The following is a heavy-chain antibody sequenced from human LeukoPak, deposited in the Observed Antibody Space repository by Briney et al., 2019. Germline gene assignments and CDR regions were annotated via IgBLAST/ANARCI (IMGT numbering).Heavy chain of an antibody. Sequence: GGAVTLSFPASGCSFSTTDMTWVRQSRGKEPQWLSTSNGWGDRTYYADSVKGRFTISRDNSKNTVYLQMNSLRAEDTAAYYCVKNSGVWSFWGQGTLVTVSS. CDR1: GCSFSTTD. V-gene: IGHV3-23*01. CDR2: SNGWGDRT. D-gene: IGHD2-8*02. CDR3: VKNSGVWSF. J-gene: IGHJ4*02.